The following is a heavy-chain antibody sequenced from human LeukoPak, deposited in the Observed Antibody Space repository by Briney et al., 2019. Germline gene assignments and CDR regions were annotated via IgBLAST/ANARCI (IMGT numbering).Heavy chain of an antibody. V-gene: IGHV1-18*01. CDR1: GYTFTGYG. CDR2: ISPYSGNT. D-gene: IGHD1-1*01. J-gene: IGHJ4*02. CDR3: ARGYNDY. Sequence: ASVKVSCTASGYTFTGYGISWVRQAPGQGLEWMGWISPYSGNTNYAQKFQGRITVTTDTSTSTAYMELRSLRSDDTAVYYCARGYNDYCGQGTLVTVYS.